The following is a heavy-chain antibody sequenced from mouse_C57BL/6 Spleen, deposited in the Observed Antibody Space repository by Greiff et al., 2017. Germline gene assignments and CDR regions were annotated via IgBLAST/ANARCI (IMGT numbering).Heavy chain of an antibody. CDR1: GYTFTDYE. Sequence: QVQLQQSGAELVRPGASVTLSCKASGYTFTDYEMHWVKQTPVHGLEWIGAIDPETGGTAYNQKFKGKAILTADKSSSTAYMELRRLTSGVTAVDYCTRQFVLYSSFDYWGQGTTLTVSA. J-gene: IGHJ2*01. CDR2: IDPETGGT. D-gene: IGHD2-12*01. V-gene: IGHV1-15*01. CDR3: TRQFVLYSSFDY.